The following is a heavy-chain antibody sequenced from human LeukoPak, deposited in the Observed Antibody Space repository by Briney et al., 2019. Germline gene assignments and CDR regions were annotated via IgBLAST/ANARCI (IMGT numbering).Heavy chain of an antibody. CDR3: ARLRGYYDSMDY. J-gene: IGHJ4*02. D-gene: IGHD3-22*01. CDR2: IYTSGST. V-gene: IGHV4-4*09. Sequence: SETLSLTCAVYGGSFSGYYGSWIRQPPGKGLEWIGYIYTSGSTNYNPSLKSRVTISVDTSKNQFSLKLSSVTAADTAVYYCARLRGYYDSMDYWGQGTLVTVSS. CDR1: GGSFSGYY.